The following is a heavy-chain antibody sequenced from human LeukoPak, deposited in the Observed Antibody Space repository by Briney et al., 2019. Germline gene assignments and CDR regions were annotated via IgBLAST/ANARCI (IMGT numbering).Heavy chain of an antibody. J-gene: IGHJ6*03. CDR1: GHTFTAYY. Sequence: ASVKVSCTASGHTFTAYYIHWVRQAPGQGLEWMGWINPNSGGANYAQKFQGRVTMTRDTSISTAYMELTRVRSDDTAVYYCARDNGGTAMAYYYYYYMDVWGKGTTVTISS. D-gene: IGHD5-18*01. CDR3: ARDNGGTAMAYYYYYYMDV. V-gene: IGHV1-2*02. CDR2: INPNSGGA.